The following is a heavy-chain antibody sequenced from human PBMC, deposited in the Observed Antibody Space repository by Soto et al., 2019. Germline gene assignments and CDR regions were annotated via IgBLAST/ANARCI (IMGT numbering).Heavy chain of an antibody. CDR1: GFIFSSYT. CDR2: ISSDSVYI. Sequence: EVYLVESGGGLVKPGGSLRLSCAASGFIFSSYTMNWVRQAPGKGLEWVSSISSDSVYIRYADSVQGRFTISRDNARNSLYLQMNSLRAEDTAVYYCATRFYDASSRGAFDFWGQGTMVTVSS. J-gene: IGHJ3*01. CDR3: ATRFYDASSRGAFDF. V-gene: IGHV3-21*01. D-gene: IGHD2-2*01.